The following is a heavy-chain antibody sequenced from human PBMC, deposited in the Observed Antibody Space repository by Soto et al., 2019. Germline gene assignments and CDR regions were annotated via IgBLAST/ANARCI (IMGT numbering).Heavy chain of an antibody. Sequence: PGESLKISCNGSGYSFTIYWIGWVRQMPGKGLEWMGIIYPGDSDTRYSPSFQGQVTISADKSISTAYLQWSSLKASDTAMYYCAVSYYYDSSGYYLDAFDIWGQGTMVTVSS. CDR1: GYSFTIYW. CDR2: IYPGDSDT. J-gene: IGHJ3*02. V-gene: IGHV5-51*01. CDR3: AVSYYYDSSGYYLDAFDI. D-gene: IGHD3-22*01.